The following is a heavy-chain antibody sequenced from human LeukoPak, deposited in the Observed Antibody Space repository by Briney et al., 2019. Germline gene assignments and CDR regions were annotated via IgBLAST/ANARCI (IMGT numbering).Heavy chain of an antibody. CDR1: VFTFKNYD. CDR3: ARDPGQWLAVRGFDY. Sequence: QPGRSLRLSCAPSVFTFKNYDMNGVRQSPGKGVEGGSYFSSTSSSRYYADSAKGRFTISRDNAKGSLYLQMNSLRDDDTGVYYCARDPGQWLAVRGFDYWGQGTLVTVSS. J-gene: IGHJ4*02. D-gene: IGHD6-19*01. CDR2: FSSTSSSR. V-gene: IGHV3-48*02.